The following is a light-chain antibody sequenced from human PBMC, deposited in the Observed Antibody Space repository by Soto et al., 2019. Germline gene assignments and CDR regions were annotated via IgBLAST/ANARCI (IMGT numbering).Light chain of an antibody. CDR1: SSDVGSYNF. V-gene: IGLV2-14*01. CDR2: QVT. J-gene: IGLJ2*01. Sequence: QSALTQPASVSGSPGQSITISCTGTSSDVGSYNFVSWYQHHAGTAPKLIIYQVTNRPSGVSDRFSASKSGDMASLTISGLQAEDEAVYYCYSYTGVSTDILFGGGTKLTVL. CDR3: YSYTGVSTDIL.